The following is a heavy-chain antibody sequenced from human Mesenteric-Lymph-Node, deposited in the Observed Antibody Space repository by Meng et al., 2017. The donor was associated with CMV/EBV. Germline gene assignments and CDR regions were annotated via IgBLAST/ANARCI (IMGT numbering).Heavy chain of an antibody. J-gene: IGHJ4*02. Sequence: VQLVESGGGVVQPWRSLRLSCAASGFTFSSYAMHWVRQAPGKGLEWVAVISYDGSNKYYADSVKGRFTISRDNSKNTLYLQMNSLRAEDTAVYYCASGYYYYDSSGLFDYWGQGTLVTVSS. D-gene: IGHD3-22*01. CDR1: GFTFSSYA. V-gene: IGHV3-30-3*01. CDR3: ASGYYYYDSSGLFDY. CDR2: ISYDGSNK.